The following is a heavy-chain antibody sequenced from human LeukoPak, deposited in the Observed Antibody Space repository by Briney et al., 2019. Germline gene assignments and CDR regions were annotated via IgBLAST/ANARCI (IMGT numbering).Heavy chain of an antibody. D-gene: IGHD1-26*01. V-gene: IGHV3-53*01. J-gene: IGHJ3*02. CDR3: ARPLSIEGAFDI. CDR2: IYSGGTT. CDR1: GFTVSTTY. Sequence: GGSLRLSCVASGFTVSTTYMGWVRQAPGKGLEWVSVIYSGGTTYYADSVKGRFTFSRDNSKNTLYLQMNSLRAEDTAVYYCARPLSIEGAFDIWGQGTMVTVSS.